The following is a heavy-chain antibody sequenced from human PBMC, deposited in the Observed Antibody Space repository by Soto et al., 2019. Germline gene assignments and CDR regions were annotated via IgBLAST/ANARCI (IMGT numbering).Heavy chain of an antibody. J-gene: IGHJ5*02. D-gene: IGHD2-8*01. Sequence: SETLSLTCAVYGGSFSGYYWSWIRQPPGKGLEWIGEINHSGSTNYNPSLKSRVTISVDTSKNQFSLKLSSVTAADTAVYYCARGPKIVLMVYAPDNWFDPWGQGTLVTVSS. CDR2: INHSGST. CDR3: ARGPKIVLMVYAPDNWFDP. V-gene: IGHV4-34*01. CDR1: GGSFSGYY.